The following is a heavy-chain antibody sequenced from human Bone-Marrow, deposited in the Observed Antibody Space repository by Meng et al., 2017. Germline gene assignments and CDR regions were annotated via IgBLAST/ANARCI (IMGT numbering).Heavy chain of an antibody. J-gene: IGHJ4*02. CDR2: ISGSGGST. CDR3: AKDAIKWELPN. D-gene: IGHD1-26*01. Sequence: QVVGSGGGLVKPGGSLRLSRAALGLTFSSYAMSWVRQAPGKGLEWVAAISGSGGSTYYADSVKGRFTISRDNSKNTLYLQMNSLRAEDTAVYYCAKDAIKWELPNWGQGTLVTVSS. CDR1: GLTFSSYA. V-gene: IGHV3-23*04.